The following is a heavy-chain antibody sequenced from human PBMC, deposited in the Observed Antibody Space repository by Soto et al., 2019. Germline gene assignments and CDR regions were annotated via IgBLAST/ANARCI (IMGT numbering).Heavy chain of an antibody. Sequence: QVQLVQSGAEVQKPGSSVKVSCKASGGTFSSYAISWVRQAPGQGLEWMGGIIPIFGTANYAQKFQGRVTITADESTSTAYMELSSLRSEDTAVYYCASVYDILTGYYNFDYWGQGTLVTVSS. D-gene: IGHD3-9*01. CDR1: GGTFSSYA. V-gene: IGHV1-69*01. J-gene: IGHJ4*02. CDR3: ASVYDILTGYYNFDY. CDR2: IIPIFGTA.